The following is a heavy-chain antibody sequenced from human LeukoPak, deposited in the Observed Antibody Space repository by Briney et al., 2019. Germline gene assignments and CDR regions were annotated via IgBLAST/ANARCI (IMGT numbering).Heavy chain of an antibody. Sequence: GGSLRLSCAGSGFTFSDYSMNWVRQTPGKRLEWVSSINNSSSYIYYADSVKGRFTISRDNAKNSLYLQMNSLRVEDTAVYYCTIPRSGRDYWGQGTLVTVSS. J-gene: IGHJ4*02. CDR1: GFTFSDYS. D-gene: IGHD3-10*01. CDR3: TIPRSGRDY. CDR2: INNSSSYI. V-gene: IGHV3-21*06.